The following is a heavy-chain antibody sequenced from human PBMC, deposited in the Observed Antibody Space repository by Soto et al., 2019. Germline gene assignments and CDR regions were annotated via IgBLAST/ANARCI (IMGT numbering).Heavy chain of an antibody. CDR3: AHSRYSRSSFDY. Sequence: CGPTLVNPTQTFTLTCTFSGFSLTSNDVGVGWIRQPPGKALEWLALIYWDDDKRYSPSLKSRLTITKDTSKHQVVLRMTNMDPVDTATYYCAHSRYSRSSFDYWGQGTLVTVSS. D-gene: IGHD6-6*01. CDR1: GFSLTSNDVG. V-gene: IGHV2-5*02. J-gene: IGHJ4*02. CDR2: IYWDDDK.